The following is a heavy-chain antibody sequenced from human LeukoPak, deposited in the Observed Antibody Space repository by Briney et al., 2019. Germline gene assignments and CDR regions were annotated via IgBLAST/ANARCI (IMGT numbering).Heavy chain of an antibody. J-gene: IGHJ4*02. V-gene: IGHV4-39*07. D-gene: IGHD6-19*01. Sequence: SETLSLTCTVSGGSISSSSYYWGWIRQPPGKGLEWIGGIYHSGSTYYNPSLKSRVTISVDTSKNQFSLKLSSVTAADTAVYYCARDRGYSSGWYHYWGQGTLVTVSS. CDR1: GGSISSSSYY. CDR2: IYHSGST. CDR3: ARDRGYSSGWYHY.